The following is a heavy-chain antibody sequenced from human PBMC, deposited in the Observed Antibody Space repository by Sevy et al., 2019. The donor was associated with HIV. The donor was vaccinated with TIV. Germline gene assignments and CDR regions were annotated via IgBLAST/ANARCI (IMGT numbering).Heavy chain of an antibody. CDR3: ARQGLYSGSYALYYYYGMDV. CDR1: GYSFTSYW. V-gene: IGHV5-51*01. CDR2: IYPGDSDT. J-gene: IGHJ6*02. Sequence: GESLKISCKGSGYSFTSYWIGWVRQMPGKGLEWMGIIYPGDSDTRYSPSFQGQVTISADKSISTAYLQWSSLKAPDTAMYYCARQGLYSGSYALYYYYGMDVWGQGTTVTVSS. D-gene: IGHD1-26*01.